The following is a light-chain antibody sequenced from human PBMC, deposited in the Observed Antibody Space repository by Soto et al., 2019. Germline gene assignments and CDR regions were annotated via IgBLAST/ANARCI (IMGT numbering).Light chain of an antibody. J-gene: IGKJ3*01. Sequence: EMVLTQSPATLSLSPGERATLSCRASESLSNYLAWYQQKPGQAPRLLIYDASTRATDIPARFSGSGSGTDFTLTISSLEPADFAVYYCQQRSKWPFTFGPGTKVDIK. V-gene: IGKV3-11*01. CDR3: QQRSKWPFT. CDR1: ESLSNY. CDR2: DAS.